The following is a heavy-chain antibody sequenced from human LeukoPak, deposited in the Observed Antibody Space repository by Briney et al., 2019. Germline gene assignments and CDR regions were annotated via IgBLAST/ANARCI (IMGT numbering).Heavy chain of an antibody. D-gene: IGHD3-3*01. V-gene: IGHV3-7*02. J-gene: IGHJ4*02. CDR2: IKEDGSTR. CDR3: ARSMSGINDF. Sequence: GGSLRLSCIVSGFTFSNSWMNWVRQAPGKGLEWVANIKEDGSTRYYVDSVKGRFTISRDNAKNTVYLQMNSLTAEDTAVYYCARSMSGINDFWGQGTLVTVSS. CDR1: GFTFSNSW.